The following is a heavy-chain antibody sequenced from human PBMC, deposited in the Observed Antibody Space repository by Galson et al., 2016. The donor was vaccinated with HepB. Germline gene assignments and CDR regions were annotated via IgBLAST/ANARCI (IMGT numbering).Heavy chain of an antibody. CDR3: AHSDIEVAVFDY. CDR2: IYWDDDY. V-gene: IGHV2-5*02. Sequence: PALVTPTQTLTLTCTFSGFSLNISGVGVGWIRQPPGKALEWLALIYWDDDYRYSPSLRNRLSIIKDTSKNQVALTMINMDPVDTATYYCAHSDIEVAVFDYWGQGTLVTVSS. J-gene: IGHJ4*02. CDR1: GFSLNISGVG. D-gene: IGHD6-19*01.